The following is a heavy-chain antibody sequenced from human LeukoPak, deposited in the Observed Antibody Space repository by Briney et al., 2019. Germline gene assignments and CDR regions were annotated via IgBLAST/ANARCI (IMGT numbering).Heavy chain of an antibody. V-gene: IGHV3-23*01. CDR3: AKDMHYGDGRWEFDP. Sequence: GGSLRLSCVASGFSFNTYAIASVRQAPGKGLEWVSGMVGSGNTSYADSVKGRFTISRDNSRNTVFLQMNSLRVEDTAIYYCAKDMHYGDGRWEFDPWGQGTLVTVSS. CDR2: MVGSGNT. CDR1: GFSFNTYA. D-gene: IGHD4-17*01. J-gene: IGHJ5*02.